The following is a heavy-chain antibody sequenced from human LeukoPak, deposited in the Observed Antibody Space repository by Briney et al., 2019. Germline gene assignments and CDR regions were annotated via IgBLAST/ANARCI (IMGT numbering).Heavy chain of an antibody. D-gene: IGHD6-6*01. Sequence: ASVKVSCKASGYTFTSYGISWVRQAPGQGLEWMGWISAYNGNTNYAQKLQGRVTMTTDTSTSTAYMELSSLRSEDTAVYYCARAQGLASNFDYWGQGTLVTVSS. CDR3: ARAQGLASNFDY. CDR2: ISAYNGNT. CDR1: GYTFTSYG. J-gene: IGHJ4*02. V-gene: IGHV1-18*01.